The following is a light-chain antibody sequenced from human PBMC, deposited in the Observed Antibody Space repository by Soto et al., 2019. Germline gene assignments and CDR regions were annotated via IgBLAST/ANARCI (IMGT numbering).Light chain of an antibody. V-gene: IGKV3-20*01. CDR2: GAS. J-gene: IGKJ5*01. CDR1: QSVSSR. CDR3: QHYVERSPIT. Sequence: EIVMTKSRGTLSLAPVERATLSCRASQSVSSRLAWYQPKPGQAPRLLISGASSRATGIPDRFSGSGSGTDFTLTIRRLEPEDFALYYCQHYVERSPITCGQGTRRAIK.